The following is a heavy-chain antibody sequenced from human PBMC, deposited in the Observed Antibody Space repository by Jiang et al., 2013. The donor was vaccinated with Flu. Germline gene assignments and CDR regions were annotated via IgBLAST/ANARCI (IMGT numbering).Heavy chain of an antibody. J-gene: IGHJ5*02. D-gene: IGHD1/OR15-1a*01. V-gene: IGHV4-30-2*04. Sequence: NPSLKSRVAISVDTSKNQFSLKLSSVTAADTAVYYCARLVSVEHRTSGLNWFDPWGQGTLVTVSS. CDR3: ARLVSVEHRTSGLNWFDP.